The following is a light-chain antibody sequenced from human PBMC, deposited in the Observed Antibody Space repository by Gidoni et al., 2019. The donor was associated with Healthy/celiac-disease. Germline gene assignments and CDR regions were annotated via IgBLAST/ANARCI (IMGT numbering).Light chain of an antibody. J-gene: IGKJ1*01. CDR3: QHRSNWPGT. V-gene: IGKV3-11*01. CDR2: DAS. CDR1: QSVSSY. Sequence: ELVFTQSPATLSLSPGERATLSCMASQSVSSYLAWYQQKPCQAPRLLIYDASNRATGIPARFSGSGSGKDFTITISSLEHEDFAVYYCQHRSNWPGTFGQGTKVEIK.